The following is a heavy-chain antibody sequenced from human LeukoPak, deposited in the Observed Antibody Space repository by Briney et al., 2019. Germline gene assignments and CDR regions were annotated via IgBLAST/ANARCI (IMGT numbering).Heavy chain of an antibody. CDR3: AKGEGSSGYYTLDY. CDR2: IRYDGSNK. D-gene: IGHD3-22*01. J-gene: IGHJ4*02. CDR1: GFTFSSYG. Sequence: GGSLRLSCAASGFTFSSYGMHWVRQAPGKGLEWVAFIRYDGSNKYYADSVKGRFTISRDNSKNTLYLQMNSLRAEDTAVYYCAKGEGSSGYYTLDYWGQGTLVTVSS. V-gene: IGHV3-30*02.